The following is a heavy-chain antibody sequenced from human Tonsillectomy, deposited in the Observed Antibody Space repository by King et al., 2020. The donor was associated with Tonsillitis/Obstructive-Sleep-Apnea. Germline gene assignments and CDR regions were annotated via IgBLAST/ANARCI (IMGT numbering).Heavy chain of an antibody. CDR2: ISSSGSTI. V-gene: IGHV3-48*03. Sequence: AQLVESGGGLVQPGGSLRLSCAASGFTFSSYEMNWVRQAPGKGLEWVSYISSSGSTIYYADSVKGRFTISRDNAKNSLYLQMNSLRAEDTAVYYCARDLGVQLWADDYWGQGTLVTVSS. CDR1: GFTFSSYE. J-gene: IGHJ4*02. CDR3: ARDLGVQLWADDY. D-gene: IGHD5-18*01.